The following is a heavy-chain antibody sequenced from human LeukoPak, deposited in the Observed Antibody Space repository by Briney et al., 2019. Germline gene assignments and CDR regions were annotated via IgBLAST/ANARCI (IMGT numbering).Heavy chain of an antibody. Sequence: GGSLGLSCAASGFTVSSNYMSWVRQAPGKGLEWVSVIYSGGSTYYADSVKGRFTISRDNSKNTPYLQMNSLRAEDTAVYYCATTAMGDYFDYWGQGTLVTVSS. J-gene: IGHJ4*02. CDR2: IYSGGST. D-gene: IGHD5-18*01. CDR3: ATTAMGDYFDY. V-gene: IGHV3-66*01. CDR1: GFTVSSNY.